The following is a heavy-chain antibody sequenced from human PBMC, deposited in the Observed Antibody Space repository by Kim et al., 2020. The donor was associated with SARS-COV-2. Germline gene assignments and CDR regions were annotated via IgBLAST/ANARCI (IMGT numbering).Heavy chain of an antibody. CDR3: ARRWGTAASGRWFSCLDP. Sequence: SETLSLTCGVSGGTFTGYQWRWMRQPPGKGLEWIGEINHAGGTNYNASLQGRVSISINMSNNQLSLSLTSVTAADAAVYYCARRWGTAASGRWFSCLDPWGQGTLVTLS. CDR1: GGTFTGYQ. J-gene: IGHJ5*02. D-gene: IGHD6-13*01. V-gene: IGHV4-34*01. CDR2: INHAGGT.